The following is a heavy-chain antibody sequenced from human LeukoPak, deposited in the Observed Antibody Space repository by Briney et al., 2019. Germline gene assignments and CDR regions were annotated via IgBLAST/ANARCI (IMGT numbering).Heavy chain of an antibody. D-gene: IGHD3-3*01. CDR3: ARSAHYDKGFDP. V-gene: IGHV1-8*03. CDR2: MNPNSGNT. CDR1: GYTFTSYD. Sequence: ASVKVSCKASGYTFTSYDINWVRQATGQGLEWMGWMNPNSGNTGYAQKFQGRVTITRNTSISTAYMELSSLRSEDTAVYYCARSAHYDKGFDPWGQGTLVTVSS. J-gene: IGHJ5*02.